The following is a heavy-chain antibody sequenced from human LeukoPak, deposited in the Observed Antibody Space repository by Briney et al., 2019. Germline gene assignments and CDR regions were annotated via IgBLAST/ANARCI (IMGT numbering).Heavy chain of an antibody. D-gene: IGHD4-23*01. V-gene: IGHV4-59*08. CDR1: GGSISSYY. Sequence: PSATLSLTCTFSGGSISSYYWSWIRPPPGKGLEWIGYIYYSGSTNYNPSLKSRVTISVDTSKNQFSLKLSSVTAADTAVYYCARGGTVVTPTDYYYYYMDVWGKGTTVTVSS. J-gene: IGHJ6*03. CDR3: ARGGTVVTPTDYYYYYMDV. CDR2: IYYSGST.